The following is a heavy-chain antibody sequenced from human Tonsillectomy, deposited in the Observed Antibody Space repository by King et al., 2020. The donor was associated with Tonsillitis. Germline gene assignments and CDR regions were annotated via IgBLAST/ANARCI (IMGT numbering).Heavy chain of an antibody. CDR1: GFTFSSYA. CDR3: AKKGIYSYYFSAPLDL. Sequence: VQLLESGGGLVQPGGSLRLSCAASGFTFSSYAMSWVRQAPGKGLEWVSAISGSGGSTYYADSVKGRFTISRDNSKNTLYLQMNSLRAEDTAVYYCAKKGIYSYYFSAPLDLWGRGTLVTVSS. D-gene: IGHD3-22*01. V-gene: IGHV3-23*01. J-gene: IGHJ2*01. CDR2: ISGSGGST.